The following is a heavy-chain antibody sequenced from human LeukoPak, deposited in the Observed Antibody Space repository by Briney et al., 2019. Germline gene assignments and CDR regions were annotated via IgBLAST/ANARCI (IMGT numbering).Heavy chain of an antibody. Sequence: GGSLRLSCAASGFTFSNYGMNWVRQAPGKGLEWVSYISSSSSTIYYADSVKGRFTISRDNAKNSLYLQMNSLRAEDTAVYYCARVDDYYYYYMDVWGKGTTVTVSS. J-gene: IGHJ6*03. CDR2: ISSSSSTI. CDR1: GFTFSNYG. V-gene: IGHV3-48*01. CDR3: ARVDDYYYYYMDV. D-gene: IGHD2-2*03.